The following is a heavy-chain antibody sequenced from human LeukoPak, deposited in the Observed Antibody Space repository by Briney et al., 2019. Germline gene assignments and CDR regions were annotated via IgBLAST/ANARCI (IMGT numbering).Heavy chain of an antibody. Sequence: ASVKVSCKASGYTFTSYGISWVRQAPGQGLEWMGWISGYNDNTNYAQKVQGRVTMTTDTSTSTAYMELGSLRSDDTAAYYCARVGYCSGGSCSMDVWGKGTTVTVSS. CDR2: ISGYNDNT. CDR1: GYTFTSYG. CDR3: ARVGYCSGGSCSMDV. D-gene: IGHD2-15*01. V-gene: IGHV1-18*01. J-gene: IGHJ6*03.